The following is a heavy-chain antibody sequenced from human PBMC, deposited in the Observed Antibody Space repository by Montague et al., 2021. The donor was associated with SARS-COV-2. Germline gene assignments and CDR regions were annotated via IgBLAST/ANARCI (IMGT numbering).Heavy chain of an antibody. Sequence: SLRLSCAASGFTFSSYAMHWVRQAPGKGLEWVAVISYDGSNKYYADSVKGRFTISRDNSKNKLYLQMNSLRAEDTAVYYCARDNYDYVWGSYHYIYWGQGTLVTVSS. CDR3: ARDNYDYVWGSYHYIY. J-gene: IGHJ4*02. CDR2: ISYDGSNK. V-gene: IGHV3-30*04. D-gene: IGHD3-16*02. CDR1: GFTFSSYA.